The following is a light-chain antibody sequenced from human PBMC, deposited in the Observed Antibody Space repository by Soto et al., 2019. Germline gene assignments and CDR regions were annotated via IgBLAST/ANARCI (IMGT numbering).Light chain of an antibody. CDR2: SVS. CDR1: SSDIGAYDH. CDR3: ISYTVSRSYV. J-gene: IGLJ1*01. V-gene: IGLV2-14*01. Sequence: QSALTQPASVSGSPGQSITISCSGTSSDIGAYDHVAWYQQFIGKSPKLMIYSVSNRPSGVSNRFSGSKSGNTASLTISGLQAEDEADYYCISYTVSRSYVFGSGTKLTVL.